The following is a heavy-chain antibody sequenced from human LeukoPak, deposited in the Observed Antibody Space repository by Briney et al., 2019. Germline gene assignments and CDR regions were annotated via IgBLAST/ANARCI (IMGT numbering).Heavy chain of an antibody. V-gene: IGHV4-34*01. CDR3: ARDEAVAEFDY. CDR2: INHSGST. Sequence: SETLSLTCAVYGGSFSGYYWSWIRQPPGKGLEWIGEINHSGSTNYNPSLKSRVTISVDTSKNQFSLKLSSVTAADTAVYYCARDEAVAEFDYWGQGTLVTVSS. CDR1: GGSFSGYY. D-gene: IGHD6-19*01. J-gene: IGHJ4*02.